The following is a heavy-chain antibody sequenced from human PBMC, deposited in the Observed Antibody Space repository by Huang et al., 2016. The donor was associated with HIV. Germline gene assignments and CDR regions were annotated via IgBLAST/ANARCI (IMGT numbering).Heavy chain of an antibody. V-gene: IGHV1-18*04. CDR2: ISTNNGDT. Sequence: QVQLVQSGGEVKKPGASVKVSCKASDYTFTSYGISWVRQAPGQGIEGRGWISTNNGDTNYAQKFQGRVTITTDTSTSTAYMELRSLRSDDTAVYYCGGSSGYWSFDYWGQEPWSPSPQ. J-gene: IGHJ4*01. D-gene: IGHD3-22*01. CDR3: GGSSGYWSFDY. CDR1: DYTFTSYG.